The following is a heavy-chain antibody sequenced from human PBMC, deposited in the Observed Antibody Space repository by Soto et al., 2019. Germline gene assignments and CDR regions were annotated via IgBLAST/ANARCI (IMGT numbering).Heavy chain of an antibody. V-gene: IGHV1-18*01. CDR2: ISAHNDNT. CDR3: ARGRYGDY. D-gene: IGHD1-1*01. CDR1: GYTFTSYG. J-gene: IGHJ4*02. Sequence: QVHLVQSGAEVKKPGASVKVSCKCSGYTFTSYGITWVRQAPGQGLELMGWISAHNDNTDYAQKRRGRVTVTRDTSTSTAYMELRSLRSDDTAVYYCARGRYGDYWGQGALVTVSS.